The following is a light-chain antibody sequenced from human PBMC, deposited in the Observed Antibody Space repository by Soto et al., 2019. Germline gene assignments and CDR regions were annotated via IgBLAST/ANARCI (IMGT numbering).Light chain of an antibody. Sequence: EIVLTQSPGTLSLSPGERATLSSRACQSVSTRYLAWYQQKPGQAPRLLIYGASSRATGIPDRFSGSGSETDFTLTISRLEPEDFAVYYCQHYGSSLSITFGQGTRLEI. CDR1: QSVSTRY. J-gene: IGKJ5*01. CDR2: GAS. CDR3: QHYGSSLSIT. V-gene: IGKV3-20*01.